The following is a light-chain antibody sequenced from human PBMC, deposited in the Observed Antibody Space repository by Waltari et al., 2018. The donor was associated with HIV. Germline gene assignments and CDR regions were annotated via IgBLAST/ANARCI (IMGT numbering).Light chain of an antibody. CDR3: QQTYSSPPT. Sequence: DIQLTQSPSSLSASLGDRVTITCRASQNIIDYLNWYQQKPGKAPKLLIYTASNFQSGVPSRFSGSGSGTDFTLTITSLQPEDFATYYCQQTYSSPPTFGQGSRVEIK. V-gene: IGKV1-39*01. J-gene: IGKJ1*01. CDR1: QNIIDY. CDR2: TAS.